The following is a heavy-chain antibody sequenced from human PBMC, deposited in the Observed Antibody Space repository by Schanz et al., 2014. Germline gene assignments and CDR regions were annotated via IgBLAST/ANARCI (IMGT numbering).Heavy chain of an antibody. D-gene: IGHD5-18*01. CDR2: IIPVLAIA. CDR3: ARGGYSYALSAFDI. J-gene: IGHJ3*02. CDR1: GYTLSAYS. V-gene: IGHV1-69*09. Sequence: QVQLVQSGTQVKKPGASVKVSCKASGYTLSAYSLHWVRQAPGQGLEWMGRIIPVLAIADYAQKFQGRVTITADKSSDTAYMELSSLRSEDTAVYYCARGGYSYALSAFDIWGQGTMVTVSS.